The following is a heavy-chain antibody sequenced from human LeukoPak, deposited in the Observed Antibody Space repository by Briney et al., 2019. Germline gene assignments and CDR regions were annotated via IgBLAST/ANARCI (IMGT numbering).Heavy chain of an antibody. CDR2: IYTSGST. CDR1: GGSISSYY. CDR3: ARVTGVSPARYYMDV. J-gene: IGHJ6*03. Sequence: PSETLSLTCTVSGGSISSYYWSWIRQPAGKGLEWIGRIYTSGSTNYNPSLKSRVTMSVDTSKNQFSLKLSSVTAADTAVYYCARVTGVSPARYYMDVWGKGTTVTVSS. V-gene: IGHV4-4*07. D-gene: IGHD1-14*01.